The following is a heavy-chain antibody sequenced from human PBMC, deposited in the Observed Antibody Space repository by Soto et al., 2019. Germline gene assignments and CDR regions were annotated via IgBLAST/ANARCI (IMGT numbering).Heavy chain of an antibody. Sequence: SETLSLTCTVSGGSITAYHWSWIRQPAGEGLEWIGRIYPSGSTNYNPTLKSRVTMSVDTSKNQFSLKLTSVTAADTAVYYCAREYSYHFDPWGQGTQVTVS. V-gene: IGHV4-4*07. J-gene: IGHJ5*02. CDR3: AREYSYHFDP. CDR2: IYPSGST. D-gene: IGHD5-18*01. CDR1: GGSITAYH.